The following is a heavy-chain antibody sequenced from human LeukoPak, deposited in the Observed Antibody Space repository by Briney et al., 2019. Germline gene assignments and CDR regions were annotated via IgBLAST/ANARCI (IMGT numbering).Heavy chain of an antibody. CDR3: PREGRSSSGNWFDP. J-gene: IGHJ5*02. CDR1: GFTFSSYW. D-gene: IGHD6-6*01. V-gene: IGHV3-53*01. Sequence: PGGSLRLSCAASGFTFSSYWMSWVRQAPGKGLEWVSVIYSGGGTSYADSVKGRFTISRDNSKNTLYLQMNSLRAEDTAVYYCPREGRSSSGNWFDPWGQGTLVTVSS. CDR2: IYSGGGT.